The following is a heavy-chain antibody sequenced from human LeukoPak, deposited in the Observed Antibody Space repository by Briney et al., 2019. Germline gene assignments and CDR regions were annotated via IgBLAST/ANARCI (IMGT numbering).Heavy chain of an antibody. V-gene: IGHV1-69*13. CDR2: IIPIFGTA. CDR3: ARSPEYCSGGSCQADY. CDR1: GGTFSSYA. J-gene: IGHJ4*02. D-gene: IGHD2-15*01. Sequence: SVKVSCKASGGTFSSYAISWVRQAPGQGLEWMGGIIPIFGTANYAQKFQGRVTITADESTSTAYMELSSLRSEDTAVYYCARSPEYCSGGSCQADYWGQGTLVTVSS.